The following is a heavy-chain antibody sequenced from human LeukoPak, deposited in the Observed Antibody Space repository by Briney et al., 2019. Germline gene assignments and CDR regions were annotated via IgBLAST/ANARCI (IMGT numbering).Heavy chain of an antibody. D-gene: IGHD2-15*01. Sequence: GGSLRLSCAASGFTFSDYAMRWVRQAPGKGLEWVSGISGSGDSTYYADSVKGRFTISRDNSKNTLYLQMNSLRAEDTAVYYCAKDSSCSGGSCYSVAFDYWGQGTLVTVSS. V-gene: IGHV3-23*01. CDR1: GFTFSDYA. J-gene: IGHJ4*02. CDR3: AKDSSCSGGSCYSVAFDY. CDR2: ISGSGDST.